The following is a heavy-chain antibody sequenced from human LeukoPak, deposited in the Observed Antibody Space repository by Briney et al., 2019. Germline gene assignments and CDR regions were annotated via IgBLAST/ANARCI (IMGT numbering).Heavy chain of an antibody. CDR2: ISAYNGNT. CDR3: ASVLLVGATQEVAFDI. V-gene: IGHV1-18*01. J-gene: IGHJ3*02. Sequence: GASVKVSCKAAGYTFTSYGISWGRQAPGQGREWRGWISAYNGNTNYAQKLQGRVTMTTDTSTSTAYMELRSLRSDDTAVYYCASVLLVGATQEVAFDIWGQGTMVTVSS. CDR1: GYTFTSYG. D-gene: IGHD1-26*01.